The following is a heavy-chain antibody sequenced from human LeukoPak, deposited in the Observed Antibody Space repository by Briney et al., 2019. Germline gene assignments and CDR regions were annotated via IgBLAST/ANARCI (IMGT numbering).Heavy chain of an antibody. Sequence: GGSLRLSCAASGFTFSSYAMSWVRQAPGKGLEWIGRIKAKIDGGPTAYAASVNGRFYITRDDSQNMVFLQMNSLESEDAGVYYCTASMSRGVTAARNWGQGTLVTVSS. V-gene: IGHV3-15*01. CDR3: TASMSRGVTAARN. D-gene: IGHD2-21*02. J-gene: IGHJ4*02. CDR1: GFTFSSYA. CDR2: IKAKIDGGPT.